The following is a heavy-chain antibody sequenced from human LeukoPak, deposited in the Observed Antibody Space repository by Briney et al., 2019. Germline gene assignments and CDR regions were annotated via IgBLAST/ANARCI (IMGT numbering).Heavy chain of an antibody. J-gene: IGHJ4*02. CDR1: VYTFTGYY. D-gene: IGHD6-13*01. CDR3: ARGKYTSTWYSF. V-gene: IGHV1-2*02. CDR2: INPNSGGT. Sequence: AAVSVAFKASVYTFTGYYMHWVRQAPGQGLEWMGWINPNSGGTNYAQTFQGRVTMTRDNSISTAYMELSRPRSDDTAVYYCARGKYTSTWYSFWGQGTLVTVSS.